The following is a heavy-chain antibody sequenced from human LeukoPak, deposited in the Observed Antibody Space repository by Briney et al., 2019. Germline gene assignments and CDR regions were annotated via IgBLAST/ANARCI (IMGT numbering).Heavy chain of an antibody. CDR2: IYSGGTI. V-gene: IGHV3-66*01. CDR1: GFTVSRNS. CDR3: ARGRGDPHEYDY. J-gene: IGHJ4*02. D-gene: IGHD3-10*01. Sequence: GGSLRLSCAASGFTVSRNSMSWVRQAPGKGLEWVSVIYSGGTIYYPDSVKGRFTISRDNSENTLYLQMNSLRAEDTAVYYCARGRGDPHEYDYWGQGALVTVSS.